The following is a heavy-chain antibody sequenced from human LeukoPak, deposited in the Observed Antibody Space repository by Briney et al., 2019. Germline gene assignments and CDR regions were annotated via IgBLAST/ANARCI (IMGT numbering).Heavy chain of an antibody. D-gene: IGHD3-3*01. V-gene: IGHV3-23*01. CDR2: LSYRVGST. Sequence: GGSLRHSRVDSGVTLSSDATSWGRQAPRQGLEWVSALSYRVGSTYYADSVKGRFTISRANSKNTLYLQMIILRAEDTAVYYCAKPSGRSGYYFDYWGQGTLVTVSS. CDR3: AKPSGRSGYYFDY. J-gene: IGHJ4*02. CDR1: GVTLSSDA.